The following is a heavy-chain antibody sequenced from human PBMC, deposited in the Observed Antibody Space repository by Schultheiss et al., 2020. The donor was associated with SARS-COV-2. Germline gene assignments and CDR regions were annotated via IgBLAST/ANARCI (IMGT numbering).Heavy chain of an antibody. J-gene: IGHJ6*02. D-gene: IGHD2-2*02. V-gene: IGHV3-11*06. CDR3: ARDIVVVPAAIPRYYYYGMDV. CDR1: GFTFSDSY. CDR2: ISSSSSYI. Sequence: GGSLRLSCAASGFTFSDSYMSWIRQAPGKGLEWVLYISSSSSYINYADSVKGRFTISRDNAKNSLYLQMNSLRAEDTAVYYCARDIVVVPAAIPRYYYYGMDVWGQGTTVTVSS.